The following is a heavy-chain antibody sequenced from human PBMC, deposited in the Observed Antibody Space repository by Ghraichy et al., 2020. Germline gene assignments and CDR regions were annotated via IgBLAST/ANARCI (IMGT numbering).Heavy chain of an antibody. CDR3: VITRYGAS. D-gene: IGHD4/OR15-4a*01. CDR2: ISGTSSYI. J-gene: IGHJ4*02. V-gene: IGHV3-21*01. Sequence: GGSLRLSCAGSGFPFSAFIMNWVRQAPGKGLEWISSISGTSSYIFYADSVRGRFTISRDNANNSLFLQMNSLRADDTAVYYCVITRYGASWGQGTLVTVSS. CDR1: GFPFSAFI.